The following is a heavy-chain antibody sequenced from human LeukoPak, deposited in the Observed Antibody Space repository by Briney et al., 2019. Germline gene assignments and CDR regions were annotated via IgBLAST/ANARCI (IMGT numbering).Heavy chain of an antibody. CDR1: GFTFSSYE. Sequence: GGSLRLSCAASGFTFSSYEMNWVRQAPGKGLEWVSYISSSSSTIYYADSVKGRFTISGDNAKNSLYLQMNSLRAEDTAVYYCARRTVTTGPPYYYYYYYMDVWGKGTTVTVSS. CDR2: ISSSSSTI. CDR3: ARRTVTTGPPYYYYYYYMDV. V-gene: IGHV3-48*01. D-gene: IGHD4-17*01. J-gene: IGHJ6*03.